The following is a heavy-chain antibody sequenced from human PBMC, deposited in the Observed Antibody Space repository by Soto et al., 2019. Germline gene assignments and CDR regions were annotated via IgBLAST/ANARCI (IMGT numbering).Heavy chain of an antibody. J-gene: IGHJ6*02. V-gene: IGHV1-3*01. D-gene: IGHD2-15*01. CDR1: GYTFTSYA. CDR2: INAGNGNT. Sequence: ASVKVSCKASGYTFTSYAMHWVRQAPGQRLEWMGWINAGNGNTKYSQKFQGRVTITRDTSTSTAYMELRSLRSDDTAVYYCARGPGDIVVVVAARDYYYYDMDVWGQGTTVTVSS. CDR3: ARGPGDIVVVVAARDYYYYDMDV.